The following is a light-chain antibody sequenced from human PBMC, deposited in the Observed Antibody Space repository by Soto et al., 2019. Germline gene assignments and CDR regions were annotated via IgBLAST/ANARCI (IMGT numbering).Light chain of an antibody. V-gene: IGKV1-5*03. CDR1: QTISSW. Sequence: IKMSQSHSTLSGSRRDSAKPTCRVSQTISSWLAWYQQKPGKAPKLLIYKASTLKSGVPSRFSGSGSGTEFTLTISSLQPDDFASYYCQQYNSYSYTFGQGTKV. CDR2: KAS. J-gene: IGKJ2*01. CDR3: QQYNSYSYT.